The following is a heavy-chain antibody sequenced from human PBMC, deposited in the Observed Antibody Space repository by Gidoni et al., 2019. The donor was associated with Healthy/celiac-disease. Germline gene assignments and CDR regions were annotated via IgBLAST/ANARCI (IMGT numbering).Heavy chain of an antibody. J-gene: IGHJ6*03. V-gene: IGHV3-48*02. CDR2: ISSSSSTI. CDR1: GFTFSSYS. Sequence: EVQLVESGGGLVQPGGSLRLSCAASGFTFSSYSMNWVRQAPGKGLEWVSYISSSSSTIYYADSVKGRFTISRDNAKNSLYLQMNSLRDEDTAVYYCARDSLLWFGETYYYMDVWGKGTTVTVSS. CDR3: ARDSLLWFGETYYYMDV. D-gene: IGHD3-10*01.